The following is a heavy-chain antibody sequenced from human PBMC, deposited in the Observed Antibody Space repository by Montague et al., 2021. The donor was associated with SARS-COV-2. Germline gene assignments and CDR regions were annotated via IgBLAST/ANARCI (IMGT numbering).Heavy chain of an antibody. CDR3: AGLGITLGGVIVIRYYFDF. J-gene: IGHJ4*02. Sequence: SETLSLTCTFSGASRSTKNYYWGWIRQPPGQGLEWIGSISYSATSYSTPSLQSRVTMSVDTSRNQLSLNLSSVTVADTAVYYCAGLGITLGGVIVIRYYFDFWGQGTLVTVSS. V-gene: IGHV4-39*01. D-gene: IGHD3-16*02. CDR2: ISYSATS. CDR1: GASRSTKNYY.